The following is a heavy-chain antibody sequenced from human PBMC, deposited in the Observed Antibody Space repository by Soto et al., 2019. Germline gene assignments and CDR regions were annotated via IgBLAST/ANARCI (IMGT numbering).Heavy chain of an antibody. Sequence: SETLSLTCTVSGGSISSSSYYWSWIRQPPGKGLEWIGEMSHSGGTHFNPSLKSRVTISVDTSKNQFSLKMSSVTAADTALYYCARVERGTATTVVDAFDIWGPGTMVTVSS. CDR2: MSHSGGT. CDR1: GGSISSSSYY. J-gene: IGHJ3*02. V-gene: IGHV4-39*01. D-gene: IGHD1-1*01. CDR3: ARVERGTATTVVDAFDI.